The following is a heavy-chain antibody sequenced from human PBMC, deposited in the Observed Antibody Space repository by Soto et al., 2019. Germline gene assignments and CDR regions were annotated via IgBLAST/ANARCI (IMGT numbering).Heavy chain of an antibody. D-gene: IGHD6-13*01. CDR2: IYPGDSDT. J-gene: IGHJ6*02. CDR3: ARHYLPVAAAEEYYYYYGMDV. CDR1: GYSFTSYW. V-gene: IGHV5-51*01. Sequence: GESLKISCKGSGYSFTSYWIGWVRQMPGKGLEWMGIIYPGDSDTRYSPSFQGQVTISADKSISTAYLQWSSLKASDTAMYYCARHYLPVAAAEEYYYYYGMDVWGQGTTVTVSS.